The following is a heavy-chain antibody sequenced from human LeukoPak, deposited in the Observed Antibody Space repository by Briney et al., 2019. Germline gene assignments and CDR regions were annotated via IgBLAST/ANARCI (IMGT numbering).Heavy chain of an antibody. CDR2: ISSSSSYI. D-gene: IGHD3-10*01. V-gene: IGHV3-21*01. Sequence: PGGSLRLSCAASGFTFSSYSMNWVRQAPGKGLEWVSSISSSSSYIYYADSVKGRFTISRDNAKNSLYLQTNSLRAEDTAVYYCATYMVRGATYYFDYWGQGTLVTVSS. CDR1: GFTFSSYS. CDR3: ATYMVRGATYYFDY. J-gene: IGHJ4*02.